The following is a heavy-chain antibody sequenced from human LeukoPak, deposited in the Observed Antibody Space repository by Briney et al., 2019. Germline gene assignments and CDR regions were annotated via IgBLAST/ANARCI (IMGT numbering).Heavy chain of an antibody. CDR3: VREAVMPVAPSTIGTSGRPLYEYYGLDV. CDR2: IYSGGDT. Sequence: GGSLRLSCAASGFTATDNYMNWVRQSSGKGLEGGSVIYSGGDTKYADSVKGRFIISRDTSKNTVYLQMNSLGAEDTAVYYCVREAVMPVAPSTIGTSGRPLYEYYGLDVWGQGTTVTVSS. V-gene: IGHV3-53*01. CDR1: GFTATDNY. J-gene: IGHJ6*02. D-gene: IGHD6-13*01.